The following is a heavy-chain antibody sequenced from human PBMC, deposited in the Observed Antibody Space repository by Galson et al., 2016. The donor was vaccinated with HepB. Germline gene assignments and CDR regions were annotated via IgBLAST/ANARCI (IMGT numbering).Heavy chain of an antibody. J-gene: IGHJ4*02. CDR1: GFTVANNY. CDR3: ARDFRVWAAELGIGY. Sequence: SLRLSCAASGFTVANNYMTWVRQAPGKGLEWVSVIYSDGTTYYADSVKGRFTISRDNSKNTVHLQMNSLRADDTAIYYCARDFRVWAAELGIGYWGQGTLVTVSS. CDR2: IYSDGTT. V-gene: IGHV3-53*01. D-gene: IGHD1-14*01.